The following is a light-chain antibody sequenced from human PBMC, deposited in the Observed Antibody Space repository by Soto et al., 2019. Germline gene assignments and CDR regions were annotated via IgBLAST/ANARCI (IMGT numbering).Light chain of an antibody. Sequence: EIVLTQSPVTLSLSPGERATLSCRASQRITNNFLAWFQQKPGLAPRLLIYGASSRATGIPDRFSGSGSGTEFTLTISRLEPEDFAVFYCQQYGSSPRTFGQGTKVDIK. J-gene: IGKJ1*01. CDR3: QQYGSSPRT. CDR1: QRITNNF. CDR2: GAS. V-gene: IGKV3-20*01.